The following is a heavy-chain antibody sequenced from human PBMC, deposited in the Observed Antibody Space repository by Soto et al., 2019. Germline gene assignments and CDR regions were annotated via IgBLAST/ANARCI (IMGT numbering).Heavy chain of an antibody. Sequence: GGSLRLSCAASGFTFSSYGMHWVRQAPGKGLEWVAVISYDGSNKYYADSVKGRFTISRDNSKNTLYLQMNSLRAEDTAVCYCAKPHCSGGSCYPNFDYWGQGTLVTVSS. CDR1: GFTFSSYG. J-gene: IGHJ4*02. CDR3: AKPHCSGGSCYPNFDY. CDR2: ISYDGSNK. D-gene: IGHD2-15*01. V-gene: IGHV3-30*18.